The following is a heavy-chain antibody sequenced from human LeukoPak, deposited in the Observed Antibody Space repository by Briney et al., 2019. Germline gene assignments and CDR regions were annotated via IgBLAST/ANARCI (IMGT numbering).Heavy chain of an antibody. Sequence: GGSLRLSCAASGFTFSSYGMHWVRQAPGKGLEWVAFIRYDGSNKYYADSVKGRFTISRDNANNSLFLQMNSLRAEDTAVYYCATLTVAGLDYWGQGTLVTVSS. CDR1: GFTFSSYG. D-gene: IGHD6-19*01. CDR3: ATLTVAGLDY. CDR2: IRYDGSNK. V-gene: IGHV3-30*02. J-gene: IGHJ4*02.